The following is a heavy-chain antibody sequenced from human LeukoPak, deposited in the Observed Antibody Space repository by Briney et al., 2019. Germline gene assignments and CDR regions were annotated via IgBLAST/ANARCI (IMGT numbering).Heavy chain of an antibody. CDR2: INPDGGVT. CDR1: GYSFTGYY. CDR3: ARRPNHYYYMDF. V-gene: IGHV1-2*02. Sequence: ASMKVSCKSSGYSFTGYYIHWVRQAPGQGLEWMGWINPDGGVTKSAQNFQGRVTMTRDKSINTVYMELSGLTSDDTALYYCARRPNHYYYMDFWGTGTTVSVSS. D-gene: IGHD2-8*01. J-gene: IGHJ6*03.